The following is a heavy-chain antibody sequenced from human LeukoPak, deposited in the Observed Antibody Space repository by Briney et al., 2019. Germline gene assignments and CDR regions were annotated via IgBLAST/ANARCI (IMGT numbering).Heavy chain of an antibody. V-gene: IGHV3-23*01. D-gene: IGHD3-10*01. CDR2: ISGSGGST. CDR3: AKDGIWFGELFHDLDY. J-gene: IGHJ4*02. CDR1: GFTFSNSW. Sequence: GGSLRLSCAGSGFTFSNSWMGWVRQAPGKGLEWVSAISGSGGSTYYADSVKGRFTISRDNSKNTLYLQMNSLRAEDTAVYYCAKDGIWFGELFHDLDYWGQGTLVTVSS.